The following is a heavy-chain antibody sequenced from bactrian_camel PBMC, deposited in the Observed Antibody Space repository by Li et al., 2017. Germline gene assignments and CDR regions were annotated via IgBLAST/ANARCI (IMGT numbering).Heavy chain of an antibody. Sequence: HVQLVESGGGSVQTGGSLKLSCAAHGYTFGSCGVGWYRQAPGKEREFVSSISTDGITTYGETLMGRFTISLNSANNIVYLQMNSLVAEDTAKYYCAADRALGGITPIEAPAAPLALGYWGHGTQVTVS. CDR2: ISTDGIT. J-gene: IGHJ6*01. V-gene: IGHV3S56*01. CDR1: GYTFGSCG. CDR3: AADRALGGITPIEAPAAPLALGY. D-gene: IGHD3*01.